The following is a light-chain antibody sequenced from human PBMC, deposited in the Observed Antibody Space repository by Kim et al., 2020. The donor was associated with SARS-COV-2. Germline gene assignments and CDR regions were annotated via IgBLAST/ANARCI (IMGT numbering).Light chain of an antibody. CDR1: QGIGTY. Sequence: YVGDRDRITCRASQGIGTYLAWYQQRPGKVPKLLIYAASTLQGGVPSRFSGSGSGTDFTLTINSLQPEDFATYYCQQLNSYPQITFGGGTKVNIK. V-gene: IGKV1-9*01. CDR3: QQLNSYPQIT. J-gene: IGKJ4*01. CDR2: AAS.